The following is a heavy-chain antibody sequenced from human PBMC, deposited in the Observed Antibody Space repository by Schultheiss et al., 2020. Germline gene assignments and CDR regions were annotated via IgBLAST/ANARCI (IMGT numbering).Heavy chain of an antibody. CDR1: GGSISSYY. V-gene: IGHV4-59*08. Sequence: LSLTCTVSGGSISSYYWSWIRQPPGKGLEWIGYIYYSGSTNYNPSLKSRVTISVDTSKNQFSLKLSSVTAADTAVYYCARGSSSSYLDYFDYWGQGTLVTVSS. CDR2: IYYSGST. CDR3: ARGSSSSYLDYFDY. D-gene: IGHD6-6*01. J-gene: IGHJ4*02.